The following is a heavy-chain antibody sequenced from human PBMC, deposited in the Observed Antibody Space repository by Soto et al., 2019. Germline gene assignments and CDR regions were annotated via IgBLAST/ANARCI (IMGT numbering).Heavy chain of an antibody. CDR1: GGSISSGGYY. V-gene: IGHV4-31*03. Sequence: QVQLQESGPGLVKPSQTLSLTCTVSGGSISSGGYYWSWIRQHPGKGLEWIGYIYYSGSTYYNPSLRRRFTISVGASKSQFSLKLSSVTAADTAVYYCAREIGYGDYAERWFDPWGQGTLVTVSS. D-gene: IGHD4-17*01. CDR3: AREIGYGDYAERWFDP. CDR2: IYYSGST. J-gene: IGHJ5*02.